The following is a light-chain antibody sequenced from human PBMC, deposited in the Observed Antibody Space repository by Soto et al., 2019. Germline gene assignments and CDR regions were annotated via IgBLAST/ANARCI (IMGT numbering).Light chain of an antibody. CDR2: EVT. J-gene: IGLJ3*02. CDR3: NSYAGSKNFGV. Sequence: QSALTQPPSASGSPGQSVTISCTGTSSDVGAYNYVSWYQQHPGKAPKLIIYEVTKRPSGVPDRFSGSKSGNTASLTVSGLQSADEADYYCNSYAGSKNFGVFGGGTKLTVL. V-gene: IGLV2-8*01. CDR1: SSDVGAYNY.